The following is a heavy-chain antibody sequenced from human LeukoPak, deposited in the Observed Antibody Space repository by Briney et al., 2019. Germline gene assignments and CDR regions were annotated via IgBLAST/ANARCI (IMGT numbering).Heavy chain of an antibody. Sequence: SETLSLTCTVSGGSISSSSYYWGWIRQPPGKGLEWIGSIYYSGSTYYNPSLKSRVTISVDTSKNQFSLKLSSVTAADTAVYYCATRITIFGVVTVGYAFDIWGQGTMVTVSS. CDR1: GGSISSSSYY. D-gene: IGHD3-3*01. J-gene: IGHJ3*02. CDR3: ATRITIFGVVTVGYAFDI. V-gene: IGHV4-39*01. CDR2: IYYSGST.